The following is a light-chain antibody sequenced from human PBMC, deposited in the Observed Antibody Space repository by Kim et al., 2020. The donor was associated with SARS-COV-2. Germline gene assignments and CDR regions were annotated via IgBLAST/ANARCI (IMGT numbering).Light chain of an antibody. CDR2: SNN. V-gene: IGLV1-44*01. J-gene: IGLJ1*01. Sequence: PGQRVTISCSGSSPNNGSNSVNWYQQLPGTAPKLLIYSNNKRPSGVPDRFSGSKSGTSASLAISGLQSEDEADYYCAAWDDSSYVFGTGTKVTVL. CDR3: AAWDDSSYV. CDR1: SPNNGSNS.